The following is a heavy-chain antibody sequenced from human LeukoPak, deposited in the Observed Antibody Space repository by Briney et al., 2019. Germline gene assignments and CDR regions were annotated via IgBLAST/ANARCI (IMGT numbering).Heavy chain of an antibody. D-gene: IGHD5-24*01. CDR2: IYYSGST. J-gene: IGHJ4*02. CDR1: GGSISSYY. V-gene: IGHV4-59*01. Sequence: SETLSLTCTVSGGSISSYYWSWIRQPPGKGLEWIGYIYYSGSTNYNPSLKSRVTISVDTSKNQFSLKLSSVTAADTAVYYCAREDGLDGYNYVAYWGQGTLVTVSS. CDR3: AREDGLDGYNYVAY.